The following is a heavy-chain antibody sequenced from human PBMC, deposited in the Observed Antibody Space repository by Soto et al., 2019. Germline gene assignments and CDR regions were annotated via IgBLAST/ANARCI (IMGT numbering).Heavy chain of an antibody. D-gene: IGHD4-17*01. CDR2: INIYTGDA. J-gene: IGHJ4*02. CDR3: AMGSTTVTPLGDY. CDR1: GYTFTAYY. V-gene: IGHV1-2*02. Sequence: QVQLVQSGAEVKKPGASVQISCKATGYTFTAYYIHWVRQAPEEWLEWMAWINIYTGDAGLAPECRGRVAVTRDASINTVYMDLSGLRSDDTALYYCAMGSTTVTPLGDYWGQGTLVSVSS.